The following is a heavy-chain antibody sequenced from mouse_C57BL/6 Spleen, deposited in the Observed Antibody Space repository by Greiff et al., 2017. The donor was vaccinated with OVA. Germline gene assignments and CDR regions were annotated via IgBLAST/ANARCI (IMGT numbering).Heavy chain of an antibody. J-gene: IGHJ4*01. V-gene: IGHV7-3*01. CDR3: ARIRDYPFAMDY. Sequence: EVKLVESGGGLVQPGGSLSLSCAASGFTFTDYYMSWVRQPPGKALEWLGFIRNKANGYTTEYSASVKGRFTISRDNSQSILYLQMNALRAEDSATYYCARIRDYPFAMDYWGQGTSVTVSS. CDR1: GFTFTDYY. CDR2: IRNKANGYTT. D-gene: IGHD2-4*01.